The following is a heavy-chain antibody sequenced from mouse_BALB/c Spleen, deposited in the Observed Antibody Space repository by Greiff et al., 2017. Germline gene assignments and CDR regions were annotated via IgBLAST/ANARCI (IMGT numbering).Heavy chain of an antibody. CDR2: IWGDGST. CDR1: GFSLTGYG. CDR3: ARGPPIYYDYDVGYAMDY. Sequence: VMLVESGPGLVAPSQSLSITCTVSGFSLTGYGVNWVRQPPGKGLEWLGMIWGDGSTDYNSALKSRLSISKDNSKSQVFLKMNSLQTDDTARYYCARGPPIYYDYDVGYAMDYWGQGTSVTVSS. J-gene: IGHJ4*01. V-gene: IGHV2-6-7*01. D-gene: IGHD2-4*01.